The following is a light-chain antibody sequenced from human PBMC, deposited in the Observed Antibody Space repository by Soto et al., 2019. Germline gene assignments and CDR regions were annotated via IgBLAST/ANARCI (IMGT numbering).Light chain of an antibody. CDR2: EDN. J-gene: IGLJ3*02. CDR1: SGSIASYY. V-gene: IGLV6-57*03. CDR3: QSYDTNNPWV. Sequence: NFMLTQPHSVSESPGKTITISCTRSSGSIASYYVQWYQQRPGSAPTTVIYEDNQRPSGVPDRFSGSIDSSSNSASLTISGLKTEDEADYYCQSYDTNNPWVFGGGTKVTVL.